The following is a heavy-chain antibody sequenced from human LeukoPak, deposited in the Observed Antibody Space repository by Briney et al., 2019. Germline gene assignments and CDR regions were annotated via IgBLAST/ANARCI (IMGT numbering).Heavy chain of an antibody. CDR1: GFTFSNYA. CDR3: AKNGDPGY. Sequence: PGGSLRLSCAASGFTFSNYAVSWVRQAPGKGLEWVSAISCSGGSRYYADSVKGRFTISRDNSKNTLYLHMNSLRAEDTAVYYCAKNGDPGYWGQGTLVTVSS. J-gene: IGHJ4*02. V-gene: IGHV3-23*01. CDR2: ISCSGGSR. D-gene: IGHD4-17*01.